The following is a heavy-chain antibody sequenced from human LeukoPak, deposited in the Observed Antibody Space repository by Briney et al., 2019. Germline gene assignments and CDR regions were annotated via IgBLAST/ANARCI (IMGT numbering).Heavy chain of an antibody. D-gene: IGHD5-18*01. J-gene: IGHJ4*02. CDR2: INHSGST. Sequence: PSETLSLTCAVYGGSFSGYYWSWIRQPPGKGLEWIGEINHSGSTNYNPSLKSRVTISVDTSKNQFSLKLSSVTAADTAVYYCARNYGYGYPYYFDYWGQGTLVTASS. CDR1: GGSFSGYY. CDR3: ARNYGYGYPYYFDY. V-gene: IGHV4-34*01.